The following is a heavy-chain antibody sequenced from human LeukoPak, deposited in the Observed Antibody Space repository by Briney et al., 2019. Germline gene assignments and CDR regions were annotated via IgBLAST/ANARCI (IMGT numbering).Heavy chain of an antibody. CDR2: IYSGGST. CDR1: GFTVSSNY. V-gene: IGHV3-53*01. D-gene: IGHD3-22*01. CDR3: AREQYYYDSSGYYPNYFDY. Sequence: GGSLRLSCAASGFTVSSNYMSWVRQAPGKGLEWVSVIYSGGSTYYADSVKGRFTISRDNSKNTLYLQMNSLRAEDTAVYYCAREQYYYDSSGYYPNYFDYWGQGTLVTVSS. J-gene: IGHJ4*02.